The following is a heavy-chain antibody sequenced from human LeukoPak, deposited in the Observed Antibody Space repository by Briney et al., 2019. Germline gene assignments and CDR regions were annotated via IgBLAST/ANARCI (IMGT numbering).Heavy chain of an antibody. D-gene: IGHD5-12*01. CDR3: ARDQAGYSGYGGNY. CDR1: GFSSSRYW. Sequence: GGSLRLSCAASGFSSSRYWMHWVRQAPGKGLVWVSRINSDGSSTSYADSVKGRFTISRDNAKNTLYLQMNSLRAEDTAVYYCARDQAGYSGYGGNYWGQGTLVTVSS. V-gene: IGHV3-74*01. CDR2: INSDGSST. J-gene: IGHJ4*02.